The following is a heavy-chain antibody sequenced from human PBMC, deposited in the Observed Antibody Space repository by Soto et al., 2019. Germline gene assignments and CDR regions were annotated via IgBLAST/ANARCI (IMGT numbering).Heavy chain of an antibody. V-gene: IGHV4-59*01. CDR1: GGSISSYY. CDR2: IYYSGST. CDR3: ARAESYSGSYDY. D-gene: IGHD1-26*01. J-gene: IGHJ4*02. Sequence: SETLSLTCTVSGGSISSYYWSWIRQPPGKGLEWIGYIYYSGSTNYNPSLKSRVTISVDTSKNQFSLKLSSVTAADTAVYYCARAESYSGSYDYWGQGPLVTVS.